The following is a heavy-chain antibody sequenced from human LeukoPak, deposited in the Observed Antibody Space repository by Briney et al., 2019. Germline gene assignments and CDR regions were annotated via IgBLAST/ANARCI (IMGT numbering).Heavy chain of an antibody. CDR1: GYSISSGYY. CDR2: IYHSGST. J-gene: IGHJ3*02. V-gene: IGHV4-38-2*01. CDR3: ARHYYDSSGPAFDI. D-gene: IGHD3-22*01. Sequence: SETLSLTXAVSGYSISSGYYWGWIRQPPGKGLEWIGSIYHSGSTYYNPSLKSRVTISVDTSKNQFSLKLSSVTAADTAVYHCARHYYDSSGPAFDIWGQGTMVTVSS.